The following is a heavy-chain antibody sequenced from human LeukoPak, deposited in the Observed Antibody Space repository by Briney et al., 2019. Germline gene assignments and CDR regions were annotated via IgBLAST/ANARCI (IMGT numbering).Heavy chain of an antibody. Sequence: GGSLRLSCAASGFTFSSYWMSWVRQAPGKGLEWVANIKQDGSEKYYVDSVKGRFTISRDNAKNSLYLQMNSLRVEDTAVYYCARAAGIAAPGTRFDYFDNWGQGTPVTVSS. CDR3: ARAAGIAAPGTRFDYFDN. CDR1: GFTFSSYW. V-gene: IGHV3-7*01. CDR2: IKQDGSEK. J-gene: IGHJ4*02. D-gene: IGHD6-13*01.